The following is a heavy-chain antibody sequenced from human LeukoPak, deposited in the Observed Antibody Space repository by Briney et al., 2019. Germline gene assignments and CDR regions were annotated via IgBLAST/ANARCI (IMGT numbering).Heavy chain of an antibody. CDR3: VREGAAAGYFDY. CDR1: GFTFSSYS. V-gene: IGHV3-21*01. Sequence: GGSLRLSCAASGFTFSSYSMNWVRQAPGKGLEWVSSISSSSSYIYYADSVKGRFTISRDNAKNSLYLQMNSLRAEDTAVYYCVREGAAAGYFDYWGQGTLVTVSS. D-gene: IGHD6-13*01. CDR2: ISSSSSYI. J-gene: IGHJ4*02.